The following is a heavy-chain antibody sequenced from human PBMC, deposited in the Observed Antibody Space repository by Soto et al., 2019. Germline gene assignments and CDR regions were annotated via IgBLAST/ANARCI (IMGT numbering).Heavy chain of an antibody. D-gene: IGHD3-22*01. V-gene: IGHV3-23*01. CDR2: ISYGGGTT. J-gene: IGHJ4*02. Sequence: GGSLRLSCAASEFTFSNYAMSWVRQAPGKGLEWVSAISYGGGTTYYADSVKGRFTISRDNAKNSLYLQMNSLRAEDTAVYYCARPLHYYDGSGYSAYWGQGTLVTVSS. CDR1: EFTFSNYA. CDR3: ARPLHYYDGSGYSAY.